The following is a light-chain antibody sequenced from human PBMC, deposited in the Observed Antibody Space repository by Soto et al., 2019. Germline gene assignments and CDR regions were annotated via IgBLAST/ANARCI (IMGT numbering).Light chain of an antibody. CDR2: GAS. Sequence: ELVLTQSPATMSLSPGARDTLSCRASQSVSNNLAWYQQKPGQGPRLLIYGASTRATGIPARFSGSASGTEFTLTISSLQSEEFAVYYCQQYNNWVPVGGGPKVDIK. CDR3: QQYNNWVP. V-gene: IGKV3-15*01. CDR1: QSVSNN. J-gene: IGKJ4*01.